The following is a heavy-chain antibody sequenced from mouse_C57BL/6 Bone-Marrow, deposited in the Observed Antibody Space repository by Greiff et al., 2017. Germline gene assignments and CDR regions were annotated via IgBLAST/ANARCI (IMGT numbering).Heavy chain of an antibody. V-gene: IGHV5-6*01. CDR1: GFTFSSYG. J-gene: IGHJ1*03. CDR2: IRSGGSYT. Sequence: EVMLVESGGDLVKPGGSLKLSCAASGFTFSSYGMSWVRQTPDKRLEWVATIRSGGSYTYYPDSVKGRVTISRDNAKNTLYLQMSSLKSADTAMYYCARGGVWYFDVWGTGTTVTVSS. CDR3: ARGGVWYFDV.